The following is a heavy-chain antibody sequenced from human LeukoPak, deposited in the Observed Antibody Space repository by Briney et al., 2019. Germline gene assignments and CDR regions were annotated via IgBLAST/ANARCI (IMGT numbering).Heavy chain of an antibody. J-gene: IGHJ4*02. CDR2: ISAYNGNT. D-gene: IGHD3-10*01. Sequence: GASVKVSCKASGYTFTSYGISWVRQAPGQGLEWMGWISAYNGNTNYAQKLQGRATMTTDTSTSTAYMELRSLRSDDTAVYYCARGGGTMVRGVIIKGYFDYWGQGTLVTVSS. V-gene: IGHV1-18*01. CDR3: ARGGGTMVRGVIIKGYFDY. CDR1: GYTFTSYG.